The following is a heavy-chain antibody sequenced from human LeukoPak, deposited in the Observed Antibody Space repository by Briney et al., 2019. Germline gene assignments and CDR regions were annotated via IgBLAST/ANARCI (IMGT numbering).Heavy chain of an antibody. CDR2: IYYSGST. Sequence: SETLSLTCTVSGGSISSYYWSWIRQPPGKGPEWIGYIYYSGSTNYNPSLKSRVTISVDTSKNQFSLKLSSVTAADTAVYYCARTQYYYNYYMDVWGKGTTATVSS. V-gene: IGHV4-59*01. CDR3: ARTQYYYNYYMDV. J-gene: IGHJ6*03. CDR1: GGSISSYY.